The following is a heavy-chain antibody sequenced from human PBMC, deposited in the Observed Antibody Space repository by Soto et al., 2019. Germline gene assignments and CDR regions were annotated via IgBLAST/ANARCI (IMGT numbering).Heavy chain of an antibody. CDR1: GGSIDSYY. V-gene: IGHV4-59*12. J-gene: IGHJ6*02. Sequence: SETLSLTCTVSGGSIDSYYWTWIRQPPGKGLEWIGYVYYTGTTTYSPSLKSRVTISVDTSKNQFSLKLSSVTAADTAVYYCLARGPLPTVLIGGYYYYGVVVWCPARTVSV. CDR3: LARGPLPTVLIGGYYYYGVVV. CDR2: VYYTGTT. D-gene: IGHD1-26*01.